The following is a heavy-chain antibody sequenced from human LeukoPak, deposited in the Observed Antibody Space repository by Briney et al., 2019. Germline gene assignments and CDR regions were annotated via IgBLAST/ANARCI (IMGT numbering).Heavy chain of an antibody. D-gene: IGHD3-22*01. J-gene: IGHJ4*02. V-gene: IGHV1-69*13. CDR3: ARGDYYDSSGSRSGFDY. Sequence: SVKVSCKASGGTFSSYAISWVRRAPGQGLEWMGGIIPIFGTANYAQKFQGRVTITADESTSTAYMELSSLRSEDTAVYYCARGDYYDSSGSRSGFDYWGQGTLVTVSS. CDR2: IIPIFGTA. CDR1: GGTFSSYA.